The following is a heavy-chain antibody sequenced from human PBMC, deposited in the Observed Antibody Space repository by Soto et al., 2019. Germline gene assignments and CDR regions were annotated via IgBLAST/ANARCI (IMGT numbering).Heavy chain of an antibody. CDR1: GGSFSGYY. J-gene: IGHJ5*02. V-gene: IGHV4-34*01. Sequence: SETLSLTCAVYGGSFSGYYWSWIRQPPGKGLEWIGEINHSGSTNYNPSLKSRVTISVDTSKNQFSLKLSSVTAADTAVYYCARGRVVVVAARHYNWFDPWGQGPLVTVSS. CDR2: INHSGST. D-gene: IGHD2-15*01. CDR3: ARGRVVVVAARHYNWFDP.